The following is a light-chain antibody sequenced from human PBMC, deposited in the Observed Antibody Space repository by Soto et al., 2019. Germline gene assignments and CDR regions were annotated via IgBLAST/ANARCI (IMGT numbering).Light chain of an antibody. CDR3: AAWDDSLNGVV. J-gene: IGLJ2*01. V-gene: IGLV1-44*01. Sequence: QSVLTQPPSASGAPGQRVTISCSGSSSNIGINTVNWYHQLPGTAPKRLIYSNNQRPSGVPDRFSGSKSGTSASLAISGLQSEDEADYYCAAWDDSLNGVVFGGGTKLTVL. CDR1: SSNIGINT. CDR2: SNN.